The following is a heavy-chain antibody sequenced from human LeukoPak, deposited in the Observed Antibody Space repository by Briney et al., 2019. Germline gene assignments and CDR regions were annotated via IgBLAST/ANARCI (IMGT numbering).Heavy chain of an antibody. Sequence: SGGSMRLSCAASGFTFSSYAMSWVRQAPGKGLEWVSAISGSGGSTYYADSVKGRFTISRDNSKNTLYLQMNSLRAEDTAVHYCAKVVYCGGDCYSAAFDIWGQGTMVTVSS. D-gene: IGHD2-21*01. CDR1: GFTFSSYA. V-gene: IGHV3-23*01. CDR2: ISGSGGST. CDR3: AKVVYCGGDCYSAAFDI. J-gene: IGHJ3*02.